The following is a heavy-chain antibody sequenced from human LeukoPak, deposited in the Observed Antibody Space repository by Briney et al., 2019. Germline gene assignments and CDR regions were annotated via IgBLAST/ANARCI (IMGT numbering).Heavy chain of an antibody. CDR3: ARAPTSYYYFDY. D-gene: IGHD1-26*01. CDR1: GFTFSSYW. V-gene: IGHV3-7*02. Sequence: HPGGSLRLSCAASGFTFSSYWMSWVRQAPGRGLEWVANIKQDGSEKYYVDPVKGRFTISRDNAKNTLYLQMNSLRAEDTAVYYCARAPTSYYYFDYWGQGTLVTVSS. CDR2: IKQDGSEK. J-gene: IGHJ4*02.